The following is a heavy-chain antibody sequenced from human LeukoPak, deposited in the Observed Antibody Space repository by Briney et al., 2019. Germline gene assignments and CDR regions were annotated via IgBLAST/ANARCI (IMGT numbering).Heavy chain of an antibody. J-gene: IGHJ4*02. D-gene: IGHD1-14*01. CDR1: GFTVSSNY. Sequence: TGGSLRLSCAASGFTVSSNYMSWVRQAPGQGLQWVSVIYSGGSTYYADSVKGRFTISRDNSKNTLYLQMNSLRAEDTAVYYCAKDPDRVYFDYWGQGTLVTVSS. CDR3: AKDPDRVYFDY. V-gene: IGHV3-53*01. CDR2: IYSGGST.